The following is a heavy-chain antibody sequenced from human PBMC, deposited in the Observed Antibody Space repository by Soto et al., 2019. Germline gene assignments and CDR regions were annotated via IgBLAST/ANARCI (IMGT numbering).Heavy chain of an antibody. CDR1: GGSISSYY. CDR3: AGSTIVLVAATPIGWFDP. J-gene: IGHJ5*02. D-gene: IGHD2-15*01. Sequence: PSETLSLTCTVSGGSISSYYWSWIRQPPGKGLEWIGYIYYSGSTNYNPSLKSRVTISVDTSKNQFSLKLSSVTAADTAVYYCAGSTIVLVAATPIGWFDPWGQGTLVTVS. V-gene: IGHV4-59*08. CDR2: IYYSGST.